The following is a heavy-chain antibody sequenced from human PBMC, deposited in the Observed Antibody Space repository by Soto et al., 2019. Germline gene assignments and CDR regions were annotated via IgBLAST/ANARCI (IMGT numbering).Heavy chain of an antibody. J-gene: IGHJ4*02. V-gene: IGHV4-30-4*01. CDR3: ARGIINLCFDY. Sequence: SETLSLTCTVSGGSISRGDYYWSWIRQPPGKGLEWIGYIYYSRSTYYNPSLKSRVTIPVDTSKNQFSLKLSSVTAADTAVYYCARGIINLCFDYWGQGTLVTVSS. D-gene: IGHD1-20*01. CDR1: GGSISRGDYY. CDR2: IYYSRST.